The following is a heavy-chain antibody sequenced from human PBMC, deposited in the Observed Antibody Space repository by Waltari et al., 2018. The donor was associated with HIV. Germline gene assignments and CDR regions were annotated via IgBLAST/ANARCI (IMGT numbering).Heavy chain of an antibody. CDR1: GFRFSCSA. CDR3: AEASSASCYASLHY. Sequence: EVPLLDSGGGLVQPGGSLLLACAAFGFRFSCSAMGWVRQDPGKGLEWVSVISGSGDSTFYADSVKGRFTISRDDSKNTLYLQMNSLSAEDTAVYYCAEASSASCYASLHYWGQGTLVTVSS. J-gene: IGHJ4*02. CDR2: ISGSGDST. D-gene: IGHD2-2*01. V-gene: IGHV3-23*01.